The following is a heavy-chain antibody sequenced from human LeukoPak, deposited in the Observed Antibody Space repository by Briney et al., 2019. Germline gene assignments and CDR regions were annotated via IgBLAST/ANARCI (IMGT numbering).Heavy chain of an antibody. J-gene: IGHJ4*02. CDR1: GYTFTSYG. Sequence: ASVKVSCKASGYTFTSYGISWVRQAPGQGLEWMGWISAYNGNTNYAQKLQGRVTMTTDTSTSTAYMELRSLRSDDTAVYYCARGHCSGGRCYPTPPDYWGQGTLVTVSS. D-gene: IGHD2-15*01. V-gene: IGHV1-18*01. CDR3: ARGHCSGGRCYPTPPDY. CDR2: ISAYNGNT.